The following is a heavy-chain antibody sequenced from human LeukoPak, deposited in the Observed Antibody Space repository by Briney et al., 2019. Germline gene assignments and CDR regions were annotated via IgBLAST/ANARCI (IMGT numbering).Heavy chain of an antibody. D-gene: IGHD3-10*01. J-gene: IGHJ6*02. V-gene: IGHV1-46*01. CDR1: GYTFTSYY. Sequence: ASVKVSCKASGYTFTSYYMHWVRQAPGQGLEWMGIINPSGGSTSYAQKFQGRVTMTRDTSTSTVYMELSSLRSEDTAVYYCARVSGKPPYHYYGMDVWGQGTTVTVSS. CDR3: ARVSGKPPYHYYGMDV. CDR2: INPSGGST.